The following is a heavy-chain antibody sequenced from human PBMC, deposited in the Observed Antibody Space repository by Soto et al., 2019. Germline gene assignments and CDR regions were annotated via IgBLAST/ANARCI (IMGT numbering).Heavy chain of an antibody. V-gene: IGHV4-61*01. Sequence: SETLSLTCTVSGGSVSSGSYYWSWIRQSPGKGLEWIGYIYYSGSTNYNPSLKSRVTISVDTSKNQFSLKLSSVTAADTAVYYCARLLFLERPVQINNLMAVSGHGTTVIGCS. CDR1: GGSVSSGSYY. CDR3: ARLLFLERPVQINNLMAV. CDR2: IYYSGST. D-gene: IGHD3-3*01. J-gene: IGHJ6*02.